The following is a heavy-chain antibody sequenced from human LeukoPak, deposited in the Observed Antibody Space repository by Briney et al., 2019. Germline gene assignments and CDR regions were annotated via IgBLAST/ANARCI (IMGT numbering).Heavy chain of an antibody. CDR2: INTDGSST. J-gene: IGHJ5*02. Sequence: GGSLRLSCAASGFTFSSYWMHWVRQAPGKGLVWVSRINTDGSSTSYEDSVKGRFTISRDNAKNTLYLQMNSLKTEDTAVYYCTRSTIVEGDWWARPDFDPWGQGTLVTVSS. CDR3: TRSTIVEGDWWARPDFDP. CDR1: GFTFSSYW. V-gene: IGHV3-74*01. D-gene: IGHD5-24*01.